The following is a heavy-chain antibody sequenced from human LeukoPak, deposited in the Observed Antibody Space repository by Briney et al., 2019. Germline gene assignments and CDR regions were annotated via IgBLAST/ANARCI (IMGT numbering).Heavy chain of an antibody. CDR1: GGSFSGYY. V-gene: IGHV4-34*01. D-gene: IGHD3-10*01. CDR2: INHSGST. J-gene: IGHJ4*02. Sequence: KPSETLSLTCAVYGGSFSGYYWSWIRQTPGKGLEWIGEINHSGSTNCNPSLKSRVTISVDTSKNQFSLKLSSVTAADTAVYYCAREGYGGSGSFYFDYWGQGTLVTVSS. CDR3: AREGYGGSGSFYFDY.